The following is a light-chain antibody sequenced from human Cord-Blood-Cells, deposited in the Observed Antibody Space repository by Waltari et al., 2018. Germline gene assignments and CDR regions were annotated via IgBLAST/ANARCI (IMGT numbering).Light chain of an antibody. J-gene: IGLJ3*02. CDR2: GNS. CDR3: QSYDSSLSGSSV. CDR1: CPNIGAGYD. Sequence: QSVLTQPPSVSGAPGQRVPISCTWSCPNIGAGYDVLCYQQLTGTAPKRLIYGNSNRPSGVPDRFSGSKSGTSASLAITGLQAEDEADYYCQSYDSSLSGSSVFGGGTKLTVL. V-gene: IGLV1-40*01.